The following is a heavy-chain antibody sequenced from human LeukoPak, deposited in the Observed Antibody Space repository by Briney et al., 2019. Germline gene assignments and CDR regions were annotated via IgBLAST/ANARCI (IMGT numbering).Heavy chain of an antibody. CDR3: ARGAWPDYDFWSGPLDMDV. CDR1: GFTFSDYY. D-gene: IGHD3-3*01. J-gene: IGHJ6*03. V-gene: IGHV3-11*01. CDR2: ISSSGSTI. Sequence: PGGSLRLPCAASGFTFSDYYMSWIRQAPGKGLEWVSYISSSGSTIYYADSVKGRFTISRDNAKNSLYLQMNSLRAEDTAVYYCARGAWPDYDFWSGPLDMDVWGKGTTVTVSS.